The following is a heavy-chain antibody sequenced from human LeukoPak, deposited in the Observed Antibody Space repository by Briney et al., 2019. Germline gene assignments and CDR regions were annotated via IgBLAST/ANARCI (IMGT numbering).Heavy chain of an antibody. Sequence: GGSLRLSCPASGFTVSSNYMSWVRQAPGKVLEWDSAIYSGGSTCYADSVKGRFTMSRDNSQNTLSIQMNSLRGEDTAVYYCARDLGVFYCGGDCLGFDSWGQGTLVTVSS. CDR3: ARDLGVFYCGGDCLGFDS. J-gene: IGHJ4*02. D-gene: IGHD2-21*02. CDR2: IYSGGST. V-gene: IGHV3-53*01. CDR1: GFTVSSNY.